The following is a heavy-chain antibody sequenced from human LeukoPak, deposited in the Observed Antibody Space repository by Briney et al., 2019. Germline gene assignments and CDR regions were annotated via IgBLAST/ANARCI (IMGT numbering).Heavy chain of an antibody. CDR2: ISGSGAST. V-gene: IGHV3-23*01. D-gene: IGHD6-19*01. CDR1: GFTFSDYA. J-gene: IGHJ5*02. CDR3: AKGASSGWLLYWFDP. Sequence: GGSLRLSCAASGFTFSDYAMTWVRQASGKGLQWVSGISGSGASTYYGDSVKGRFIISRDNSKNTLYLQIDSLRAEDTAVYYCAKGASSGWLLYWFDPWGQGTLVTVSS.